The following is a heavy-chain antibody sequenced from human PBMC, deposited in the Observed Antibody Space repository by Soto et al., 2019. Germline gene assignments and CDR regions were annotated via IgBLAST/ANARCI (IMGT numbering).Heavy chain of an antibody. Sequence: SETLSLTCTVSGGSVSSGSYYWSWIRQPPGKGLEWIGYIYYSGSTNYNPSLKSRVTISVDTSKNQFSLKLSSVTAADTAVYYCARVGDFEGGMDVWGQGTTVTVSS. J-gene: IGHJ6*02. CDR2: IYYSGST. V-gene: IGHV4-61*01. CDR1: GGSVSSGSYY. D-gene: IGHD3-16*01. CDR3: ARVGDFEGGMDV.